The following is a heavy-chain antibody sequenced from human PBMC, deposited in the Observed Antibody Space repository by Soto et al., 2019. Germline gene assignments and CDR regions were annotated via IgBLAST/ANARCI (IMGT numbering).Heavy chain of an antibody. J-gene: IGHJ4*02. D-gene: IGHD3-16*01. CDR1: GFTFSSYA. CDR3: AKGDERGGFDY. V-gene: IGHV3-23*01. CDR2: VVGSGGST. Sequence: LRLSCAASGFTFSSYAMYWVRQAQGKGLEWVSGVVGSGGSTYYADSVRGRFTISRDNSKKTLYLQMNSLRAEETAVYYCAKGDERGGFDYWGQGTVVTVSS.